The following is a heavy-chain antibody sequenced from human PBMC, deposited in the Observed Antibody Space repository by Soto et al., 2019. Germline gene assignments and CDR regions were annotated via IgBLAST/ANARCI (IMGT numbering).Heavy chain of an antibody. V-gene: IGHV3-11*03. J-gene: IGHJ4*02. CDR2: ISSSGDYR. D-gene: IGHD5-12*01. Sequence: QVQLLESGGGLVKPGGSLRLSCTASGFTFSDHYMSWIRQAPGKGLEWVSYISSSGDYRNYADSVKDRFTISRENTKHSLYLQRTSLRAEDTAVYYWARGDVDTVAQAGYWGQGTPVTVSS. CDR3: ARGDVDTVAQAGY. CDR1: GFTFSDHY.